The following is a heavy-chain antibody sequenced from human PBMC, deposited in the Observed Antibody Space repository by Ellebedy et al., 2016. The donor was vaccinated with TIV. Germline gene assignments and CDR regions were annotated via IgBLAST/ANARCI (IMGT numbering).Heavy chain of an antibody. Sequence: ASVKVSCXASGYTFTSYGISWVRQAPGQGLEWMGIINPSGGSTSYAQKFQGRVTMTRDTSTSTAYMELRSLRSDDTAVYYCARETIVATKGEYYYYGMDVWGQGTTVTVSS. J-gene: IGHJ6*02. CDR3: ARETIVATKGEYYYYGMDV. CDR2: INPSGGST. CDR1: GYTFTSYG. D-gene: IGHD5-12*01. V-gene: IGHV1-46*01.